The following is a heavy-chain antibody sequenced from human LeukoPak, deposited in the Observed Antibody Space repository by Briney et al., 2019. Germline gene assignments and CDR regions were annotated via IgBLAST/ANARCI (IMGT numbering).Heavy chain of an antibody. CDR2: ISYIGST. D-gene: IGHD4-17*01. Sequence: SETLSLTCVVSGDSFSSHYWTWIRQSPGKGLEWIGYISYIGSTNYNPSLKSRVTISIDTSKNQFSLKLRSVTAAATAVYYCARDLVTVTKGFDIWGQGTMVSVSS. V-gene: IGHV4-59*11. CDR1: GDSFSSHY. J-gene: IGHJ3*02. CDR3: ARDLVTVTKGFDI.